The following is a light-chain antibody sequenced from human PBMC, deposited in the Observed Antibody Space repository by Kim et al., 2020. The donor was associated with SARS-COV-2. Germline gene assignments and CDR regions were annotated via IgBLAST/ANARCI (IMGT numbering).Light chain of an antibody. Sequence: AAVGDEVTITGRASQGISNYLAWYQQKPGKAPKLLIYATSTLQSGVPSRFRGSRSGTDFTLIITRLQPEDVATYYCQKYDSAPWTFGQGTKVDIK. V-gene: IGKV1-27*01. CDR2: ATS. CDR1: QGISNY. J-gene: IGKJ1*01. CDR3: QKYDSAPWT.